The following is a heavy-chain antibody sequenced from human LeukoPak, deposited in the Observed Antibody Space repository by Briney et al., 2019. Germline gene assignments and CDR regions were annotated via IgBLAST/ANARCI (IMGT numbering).Heavy chain of an antibody. CDR2: IGTAGDT. D-gene: IGHD1-7*01. V-gene: IGHV3-13*01. Sequence: GGSLRLSCAASGFTFSSYDMHWVRQATGKGLEWVSAIGTAGDTYYPGSVKGRFTISRENAKNSLCLQMNSLRAGDTAVYYCARGGGTGPPPYYFDYWGQGTLVTVSS. CDR1: GFTFSSYD. CDR3: ARGGGTGPPPYYFDY. J-gene: IGHJ4*02.